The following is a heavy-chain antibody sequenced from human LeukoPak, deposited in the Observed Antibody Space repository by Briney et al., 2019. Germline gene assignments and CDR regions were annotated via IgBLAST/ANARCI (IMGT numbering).Heavy chain of an antibody. V-gene: IGHV1-2*02. D-gene: IGHD3-10*01. Sequence: ASVKVSCKASGYTFTGYYMHWVRQAPGQGLEWMGWINPNSGGTNYAQKFQGRVTMTRDTSISTAYMELSRLRSDDTAVYYCARDVGRSYYGSGSYPRYIDYWGQGTLVTVSS. CDR2: INPNSGGT. CDR1: GYTFTGYY. CDR3: ARDVGRSYYGSGSYPRYIDY. J-gene: IGHJ4*02.